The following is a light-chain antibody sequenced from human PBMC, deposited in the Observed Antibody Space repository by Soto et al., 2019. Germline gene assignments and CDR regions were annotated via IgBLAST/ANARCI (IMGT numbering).Light chain of an antibody. CDR2: GAS. CDR3: QQYNNWPPS. CDR1: QSVSNN. V-gene: IGKV3-15*01. Sequence: EIRMTHSPATLSVSPGERATLSCRASQSVSNNLAWYQQKPGQAPRLLISGASTRATGVPARFSGSGSGTEFTLTISSLQSEAFAVYYCQQYNNWPPSFGQGTRLEIK. J-gene: IGKJ5*01.